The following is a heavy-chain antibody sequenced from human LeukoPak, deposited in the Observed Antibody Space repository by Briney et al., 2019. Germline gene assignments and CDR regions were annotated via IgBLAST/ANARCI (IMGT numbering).Heavy chain of an antibody. V-gene: IGHV1-3*01. CDR3: ARAPTVLIGY. CDR1: GYTFTSYV. J-gene: IGHJ4*02. D-gene: IGHD4-23*01. Sequence: ASVKVSCKASGYTFTSYVMHWVRQAPGQRLEWMGWINAGNGNTVYSQKFQGRVTITRDTSASTAYMELSSLTSEDTAVYYCARAPTVLIGYWGQGTLVTVSS. CDR2: INAGNGNT.